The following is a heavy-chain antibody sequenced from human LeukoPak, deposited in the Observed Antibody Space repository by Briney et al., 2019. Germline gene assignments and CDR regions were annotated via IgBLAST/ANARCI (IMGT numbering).Heavy chain of an antibody. Sequence: GGSLRLSCAASRFTFSSYGMHWVRQAPGKGLEWVAVIWYDGSNKYYADSVKGRFTISRDNSKNTLYLQMNSLRAEDTAVYYCAKTKRAMVTSPLDYWGQGTLVTVSS. CDR1: RFTFSSYG. D-gene: IGHD5-18*01. CDR3: AKTKRAMVTSPLDY. J-gene: IGHJ4*02. CDR2: IWYDGSNK. V-gene: IGHV3-33*06.